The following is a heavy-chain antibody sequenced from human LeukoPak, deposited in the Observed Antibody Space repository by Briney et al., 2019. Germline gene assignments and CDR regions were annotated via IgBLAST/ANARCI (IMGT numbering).Heavy chain of an antibody. CDR3: ARVGIVGATWVDY. D-gene: IGHD1-26*01. J-gene: IGHJ4*02. V-gene: IGHV4-30-4*08. CDR1: GGSISSGDYY. Sequence: SQTLSLTXTVSGGSISSGDYYWSWIRQPPGKGLEWIGYIYYSGSTYYNPSLKSRVTISVDTSKNQFSLKLSSVTAADTAVYYCARVGIVGATWVDYWGQGTLVTVSS. CDR2: IYYSGST.